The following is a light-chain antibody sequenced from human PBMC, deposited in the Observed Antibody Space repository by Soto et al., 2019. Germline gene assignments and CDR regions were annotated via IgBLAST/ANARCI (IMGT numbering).Light chain of an antibody. CDR1: QGISNY. Sequence: DIQMTHSTSSLSASVGDRVTITCRASQGISNYLAWYQQKPGKVLELLIYAASTLQAGVPSRFSGRGSETDLTLTISSLQPEDVATYYCQKYNHAPTFRGGTKVEIK. J-gene: IGKJ4*01. V-gene: IGKV1-27*01. CDR3: QKYNHAPT. CDR2: AAS.